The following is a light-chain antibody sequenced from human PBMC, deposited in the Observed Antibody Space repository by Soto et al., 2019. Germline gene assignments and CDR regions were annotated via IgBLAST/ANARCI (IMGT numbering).Light chain of an antibody. CDR3: QKYNSAPTWT. CDR1: QGTSNY. Sequence: DIQMTQSPSSLSASVGDRVTITCRASQGTSNYLAWYQQKPGKVPKLLIYAASTLQSGVPSQFRGSGSGTYFTLTINSLQPEDVATYYCQKYNSAPTWTFGQGTKVVIK. CDR2: AAS. V-gene: IGKV1-27*01. J-gene: IGKJ1*01.